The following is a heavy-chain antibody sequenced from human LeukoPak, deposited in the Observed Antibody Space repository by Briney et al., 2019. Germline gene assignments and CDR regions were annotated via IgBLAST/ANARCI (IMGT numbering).Heavy chain of an antibody. J-gene: IGHJ4*02. CDR2: ISAYNGNT. CDR3: ARDPAPYYYGSGSYYNHFDY. V-gene: IGHV1-18*01. CDR1: GYTFTSYG. D-gene: IGHD3-10*01. Sequence: GASVKVSCKASGYTFTSYGISWVRQAPGQGLEWMGWISAYNGNTNYAQKFQGRVTKTRDTSTSTVYMELSSLRSEDTAVYYCARDPAPYYYGSGSYYNHFDYWGQGTLVTVSS.